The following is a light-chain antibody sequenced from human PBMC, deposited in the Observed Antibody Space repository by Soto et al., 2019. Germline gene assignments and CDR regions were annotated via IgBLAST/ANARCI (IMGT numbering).Light chain of an antibody. V-gene: IGLV2-14*01. CDR2: EVS. Sequence: QSALTQPASVSGSPGQPISISCTGTSSDVGANNYVSWYQHHPGKAPKLLIYEVSNRPSGVSSRFSGSKSGNTASLTISGLQAEDEADYYCSSYINSSTVVVFGGVTKLTVL. CDR1: SSDVGANNY. CDR3: SSYINSSTVVV. J-gene: IGLJ2*01.